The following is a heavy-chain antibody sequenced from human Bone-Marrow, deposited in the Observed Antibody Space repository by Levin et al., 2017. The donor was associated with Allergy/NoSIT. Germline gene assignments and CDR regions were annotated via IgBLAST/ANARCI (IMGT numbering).Heavy chain of an antibody. CDR3: ARYDWNYDNYFYGLDV. CDR2: IYPGDSDT. D-gene: IGHD1-7*01. Sequence: GESLKISCKGSGYSFIDFWIVWVRQMPGKGLEWMGLIYPGDSDTRYSPSFQGQVTISAEKSLSTVYLQGSSLKASDSAIYYCARYDWNYDNYFYGLDVWGQGTTVTVSS. CDR1: GYSFIDFW. J-gene: IGHJ6*02. V-gene: IGHV5-51*01.